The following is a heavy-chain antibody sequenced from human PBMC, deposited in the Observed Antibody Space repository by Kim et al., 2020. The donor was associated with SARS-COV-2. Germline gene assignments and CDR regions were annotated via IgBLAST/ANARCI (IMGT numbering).Heavy chain of an antibody. CDR1: GFIFTTYN. D-gene: IGHD2-2*02. Sequence: GGSLRLSCAASGFIFTTYNMNWVRQAPGKGLEWVADISSSSSIIYYADSVKGRFTISRDNAKNSLYLQMNSLRDEDTAVYYCARMYTNHYGMDVWGQGTTVTVSS. J-gene: IGHJ6*02. V-gene: IGHV3-48*02. CDR3: ARMYTNHYGMDV. CDR2: ISSSSSII.